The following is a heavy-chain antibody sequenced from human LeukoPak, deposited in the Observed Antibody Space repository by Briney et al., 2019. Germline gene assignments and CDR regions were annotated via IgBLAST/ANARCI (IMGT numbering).Heavy chain of an antibody. CDR1: GFIFSNYW. Sequence: GGSLRLSCVASGFIFSNYWMSWVRQAPGKGLEWVSVIYSGGSTYYADSVKGRFTISRDNSKNTLYLQMNSLRAEDTAVYYCARAKGYCSSTSCNYYYYYMDVWGKGTTVTISS. J-gene: IGHJ6*03. CDR2: IYSGGST. CDR3: ARAKGYCSSTSCNYYYYYMDV. V-gene: IGHV3-53*01. D-gene: IGHD2-2*01.